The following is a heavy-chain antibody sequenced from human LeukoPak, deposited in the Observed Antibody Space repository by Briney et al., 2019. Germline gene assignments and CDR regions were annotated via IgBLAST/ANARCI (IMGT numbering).Heavy chain of an antibody. CDR2: ISGDGSIS. J-gene: IGHJ4*02. V-gene: IGHV3-74*01. D-gene: IGHD2-15*01. CDR1: GFTFSNYW. CDR3: VRLLDFDY. Sequence: PGGSLRLSCAVPGFTFSNYWIHWVRQGPGKGLMWVSRISGDGSISHYADSVKGRFTVSRDNAKNTVYLQMNSLRADDTAVYYCVRLLDFDYWGQGTLVTVSS.